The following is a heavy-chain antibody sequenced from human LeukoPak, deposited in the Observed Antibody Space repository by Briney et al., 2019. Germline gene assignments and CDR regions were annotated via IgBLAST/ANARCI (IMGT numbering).Heavy chain of an antibody. Sequence: PGRSLRLSCAASGFNYSSYTMNWVRQAPGMGLEWLSYISASRGITYYADSVKGRFTISRDNAKNSLYLQMNSLRAEDTAVYYCVRGSLASGVVVYYYYYLDVWGKGTTVTVSS. D-gene: IGHD3-3*01. J-gene: IGHJ6*03. CDR3: VRGSLASGVVVYYYYYLDV. CDR2: ISASRGIT. CDR1: GFNYSSYT. V-gene: IGHV3-48*01.